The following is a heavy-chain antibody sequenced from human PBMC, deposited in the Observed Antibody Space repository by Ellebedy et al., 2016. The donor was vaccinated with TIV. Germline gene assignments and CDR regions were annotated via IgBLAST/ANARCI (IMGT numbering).Heavy chain of an antibody. V-gene: IGHV3-43*01. CDR3: AKGHYVWGSYRPPGDYGMDV. Sequence: GESLKISXAASGFTFDDYTMHWVRQAPGKGLEWVSLISWDGGSTYYADSVKGRFTISRDNSKNSLYLQMNSLRTEDTALYYCAKGHYVWGSYRPPGDYGMDVWGQGTTVTVSS. J-gene: IGHJ6*02. CDR1: GFTFDDYT. CDR2: ISWDGGST. D-gene: IGHD3-16*02.